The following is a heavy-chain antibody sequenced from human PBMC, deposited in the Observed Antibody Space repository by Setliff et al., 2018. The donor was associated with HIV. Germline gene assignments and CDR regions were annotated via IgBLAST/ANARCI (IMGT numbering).Heavy chain of an antibody. CDR2: IYYSGST. Sequence: KPSETLSLTCTVSGGSISSNSYYWGWIRQPPGKGLEWIGSIYYSGSTYYNPSLKSRVTISVDTSKNQFSLKLSSVTAADTAVYYCARDPGIWGYYDSLRAFDIWGQGTMVTVSS. J-gene: IGHJ3*02. D-gene: IGHD3-22*01. V-gene: IGHV4-39*02. CDR1: GGSISSNSYY. CDR3: ARDPGIWGYYDSLRAFDI.